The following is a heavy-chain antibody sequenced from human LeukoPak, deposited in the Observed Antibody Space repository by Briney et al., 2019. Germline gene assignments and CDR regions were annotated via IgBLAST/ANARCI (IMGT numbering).Heavy chain of an antibody. J-gene: IGHJ3*02. Sequence: TGGSLRLSCAASGFTFSSYSMNWVRQAPGKGLEWVSSISSSSSYIYYADSVRGRFTISRDNAKKSLYLQMNSLRAEDTAVYYCTRDHHRRHYDSQARNTFDIWGQGTMVTVSS. CDR1: GFTFSSYS. CDR2: ISSSSSYI. V-gene: IGHV3-21*01. D-gene: IGHD3-22*01. CDR3: TRDHHRRHYDSQARNTFDI.